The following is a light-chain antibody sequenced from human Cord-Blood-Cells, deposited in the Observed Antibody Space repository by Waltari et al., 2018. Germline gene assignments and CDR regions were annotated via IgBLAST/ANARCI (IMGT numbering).Light chain of an antibody. CDR2: EGS. CDR3: CSYAGSSTWV. CDR1: SSDVGSYNL. Sequence: QSALTQSASVSGSPGQSITISCTGTSSDVGSYNLVSWYQQHPGKAPKLMIYEGSKRHSGVSNRFSGSKSGNTASLTISGLQAEDEADYYCCSYAGSSTWVFGGGTKLTVL. V-gene: IGLV2-23*01. J-gene: IGLJ3*02.